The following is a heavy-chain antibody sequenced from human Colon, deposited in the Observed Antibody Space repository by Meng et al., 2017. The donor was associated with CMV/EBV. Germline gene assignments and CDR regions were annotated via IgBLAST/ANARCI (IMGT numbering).Heavy chain of an antibody. D-gene: IGHD3-10*01. CDR1: GGSISGYY. Sequence: SQTLSLTCSVSGGSISGYYWTWIRQPPGKGLEWIGYIHYSGSTNSNPSLKSRVTISVDTSKNQFSLNLSSVTAADTAVYYCASNYGSGSQHFDYWGQGTLVTVSS. CDR2: IHYSGST. V-gene: IGHV4-59*01. J-gene: IGHJ4*02. CDR3: ASNYGSGSQHFDY.